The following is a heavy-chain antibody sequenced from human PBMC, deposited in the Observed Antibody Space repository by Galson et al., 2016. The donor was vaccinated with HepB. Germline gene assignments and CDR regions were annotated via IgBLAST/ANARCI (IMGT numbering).Heavy chain of an antibody. V-gene: IGHV3-11*01. Sequence: SLRLSCAASGFNFRDYKMSWIRQAPGKGLEWVSTLSTSGFATYSAAVNGRFTISRDKSRSSVFLQMTSLRAEDTALYFCARTQLAYYFDYWGPGALVSISS. CDR2: LSTSGFAT. J-gene: IGHJ4*02. CDR3: ARTQLAYYFDY. CDR1: GFNFRDYK.